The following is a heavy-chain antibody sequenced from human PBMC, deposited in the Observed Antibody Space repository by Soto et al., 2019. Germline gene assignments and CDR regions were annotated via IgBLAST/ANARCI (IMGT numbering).Heavy chain of an antibody. J-gene: IGHJ6*03. CDR2: ISTYNGNT. D-gene: IGHD4-17*01. Sequence: QVQLVQSGAEVKQPGASVKVSCKASGYTFTNYGFTWVRKAPGQGLEWLGRISTYNGNTKYAQKVQGRLTMTTDTSTSTANMELTSLRSDDTALYCCARNTVTASYYYMDVWGKGSTVTVSS. V-gene: IGHV1-18*01. CDR3: ARNTVTASYYYMDV. CDR1: GYTFTNYG.